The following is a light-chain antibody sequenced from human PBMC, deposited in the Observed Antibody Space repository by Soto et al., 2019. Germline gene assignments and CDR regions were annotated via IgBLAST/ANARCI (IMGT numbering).Light chain of an antibody. Sequence: DIQMIQSPSTLSASVGDRVTITCRASQSINSWLAWYQQKPGKAPKLLIYKASTLESGVPSRFSGSGSGTEFTLTISSLQPDDFATYYCQQYNNWYTFGQGTKLEIK. CDR1: QSINSW. CDR3: QQYNNWYT. CDR2: KAS. V-gene: IGKV1-5*03. J-gene: IGKJ2*01.